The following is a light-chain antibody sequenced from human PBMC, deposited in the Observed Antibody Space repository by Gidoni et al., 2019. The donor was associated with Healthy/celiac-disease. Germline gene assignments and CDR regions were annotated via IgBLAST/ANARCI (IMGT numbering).Light chain of an antibody. CDR2: GAS. V-gene: IGKV3-15*01. J-gene: IGKJ4*01. CDR1: QSVSSN. CDR3: QQYNNWPLT. Sequence: EIVMTQSPATLPVSPGERATLSCRASQSVSSNLAWYQQKPGQAPRLLIYGASTRATGIPARFSGSGYGTEFTLTISSRQSEDFAVYYCQQYNNWPLTFGGGTKVEIK.